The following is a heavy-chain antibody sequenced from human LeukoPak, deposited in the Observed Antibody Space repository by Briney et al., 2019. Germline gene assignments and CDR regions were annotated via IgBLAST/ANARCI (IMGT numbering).Heavy chain of an antibody. Sequence: SETLSLTCTVSGGSISSGSYYWGWIRQPAGKGLEWIGRIYTSGSTNYNPSLKSRVTISYTSKNQFSLKLNSVTAADTAVYYCARHSPVGIFYFDYWGQGTLVTVSS. CDR3: ARHSPVGIFYFDY. CDR2: IYTSGST. V-gene: IGHV4-61*02. CDR1: GGSISSGSYY. J-gene: IGHJ4*02. D-gene: IGHD1-26*01.